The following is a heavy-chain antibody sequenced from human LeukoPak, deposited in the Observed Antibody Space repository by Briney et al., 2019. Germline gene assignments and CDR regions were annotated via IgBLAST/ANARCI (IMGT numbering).Heavy chain of an antibody. V-gene: IGHV1-69*04. CDR3: ARVYGDHSSRVDY. CDR2: IIPILGIA. Sequence: GASVKVSCKASGGTFSSYAISWVRQAPGQGLEWMGRIIPILGIANYAQKFQGRVTITADKSTSTAYMELSSLRSEDTAVYYCARVYGDHSSRVDYWGQGTLVTVSS. CDR1: GGTFSSYA. J-gene: IGHJ4*02. D-gene: IGHD6-13*01.